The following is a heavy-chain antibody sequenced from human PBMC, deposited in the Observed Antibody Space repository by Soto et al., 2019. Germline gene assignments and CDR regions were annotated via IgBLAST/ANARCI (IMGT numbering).Heavy chain of an antibody. D-gene: IGHD3-10*01. CDR3: ARDDYPGSLVHYYYGMEV. CDR1: GGTFSSYA. J-gene: IGHJ6*02. Sequence: PSVKVSCKASGGTFSSYAISWVRQAPGQGLEWMGGIIPIFGTANYAQKFQGRVTITADESTSTAYMELSSLRSEDTAVYYCARDDYPGSLVHYYYGMEVWGQGTTVTVSS. CDR2: IIPIFGTA. V-gene: IGHV1-69*13.